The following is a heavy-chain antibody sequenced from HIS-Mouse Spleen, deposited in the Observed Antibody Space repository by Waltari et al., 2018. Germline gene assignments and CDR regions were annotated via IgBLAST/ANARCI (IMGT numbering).Heavy chain of an antibody. Sequence: EVQLVESGGCLVQPGGSLRLSCAASGFHFSGSWMSWVRQAPGKGVEWVANIKQDGSEKYYVDSVKGRFTISRDNAKNSLYLQMNSLRAEDTAVYYCARDSPAGGADAFDIWGQGTMVTVSS. CDR1: GFHFSGSW. CDR3: ARDSPAGGADAFDI. D-gene: IGHD3-16*01. CDR2: IKQDGSEK. V-gene: IGHV3-7*01. J-gene: IGHJ3*02.